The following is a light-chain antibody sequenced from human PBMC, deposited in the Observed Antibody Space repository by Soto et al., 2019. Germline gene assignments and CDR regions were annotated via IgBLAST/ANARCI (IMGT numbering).Light chain of an antibody. V-gene: IGKV3-15*01. Sequence: EIVMTQSPLSLSVSPGERATLSCRTSESVNNHLAWYQQKRGQAPRLLIYGASTRATGIPARFSGGGSGTDFTLTISSLQSEDVAVYYCQQYDTWPPFTFGQGTNVEI. CDR1: ESVNNH. J-gene: IGKJ2*01. CDR3: QQYDTWPPFT. CDR2: GAS.